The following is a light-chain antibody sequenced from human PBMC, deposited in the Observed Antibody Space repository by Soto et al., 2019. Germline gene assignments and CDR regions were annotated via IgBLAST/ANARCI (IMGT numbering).Light chain of an antibody. J-gene: IGLJ7*01. CDR1: SSDVGSHNL. Sequence: HSALTQPASVSGSPGQSITISCTGTSSDVGSHNLVSWYQQHPGQAPKLMIYEVSKRPLGVSARFSASKSGNTASLTISGLQAEYEADYYCCSYGGSRAVFGGGTQLTVL. CDR2: EVS. CDR3: CSYGGSRAV. V-gene: IGLV2-23*02.